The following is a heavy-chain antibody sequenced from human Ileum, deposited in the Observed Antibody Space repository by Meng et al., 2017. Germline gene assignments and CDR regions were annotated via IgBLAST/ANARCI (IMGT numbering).Heavy chain of an antibody. J-gene: IGHJ6*02. CDR2: IYHSGSA. CDR3: ARDQAYHYENNGYFGSDGMDV. D-gene: IGHD3-22*01. Sequence: GSLRLSCTVSGDSIRGSRYYWAWIRQPPGKGLEWIGNIYHSGSASYNPSLKSRVTISVDTSKNQFSLTLSSVTAADTAVYYCARDQAYHYENNGYFGSDGMDVWGQGTSVTVSS. CDR1: GDSIRGSRYY. V-gene: IGHV4-39*07.